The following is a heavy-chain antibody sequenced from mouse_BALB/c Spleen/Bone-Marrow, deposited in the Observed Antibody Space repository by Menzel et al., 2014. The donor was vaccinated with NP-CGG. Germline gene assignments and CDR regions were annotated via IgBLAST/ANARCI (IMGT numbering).Heavy chain of an antibody. CDR3: ARRGNYGHAMDY. V-gene: IGHV1-18*01. Sequence: EVQLQQSGPEVVKPGASVKIPCKTSGYTFTDYNVDWVKQSQGKSLEWIGDINPNNGGTIYNQKFKGKATLTVDKSSSTAYIELRSLTSEDTAVYYCARRGNYGHAMDYWGQGNSVTVSS. CDR1: GYTFTDYN. D-gene: IGHD1-1*02. CDR2: INPNNGGT. J-gene: IGHJ4*01.